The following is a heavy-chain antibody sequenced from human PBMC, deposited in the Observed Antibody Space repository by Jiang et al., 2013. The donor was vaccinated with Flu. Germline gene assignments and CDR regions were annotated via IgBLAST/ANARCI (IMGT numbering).Heavy chain of an antibody. CDR3: ASTYCSGGSCYSDDAFDI. CDR1: GFTVSSNY. CDR2: IYSGGST. J-gene: IGHJ3*02. V-gene: IGHV3-53*04. D-gene: IGHD2-15*01. Sequence: QLVESGGGVGPAWGVPSRLSCAASGFTVSSNYMSWVRQAPGKGLEWVSVIYSGGSTYYADSVKGRFTISRHNSKNTLYLQMNSLRAEDTAVYYCASTYCSGGSCYSDDAFDIWGQGTMVTVSS.